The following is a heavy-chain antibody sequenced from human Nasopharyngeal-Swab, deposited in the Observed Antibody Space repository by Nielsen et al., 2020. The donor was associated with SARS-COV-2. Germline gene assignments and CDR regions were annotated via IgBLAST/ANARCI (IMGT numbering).Heavy chain of an antibody. CDR3: ARPSIAARQTYYCGMDV. V-gene: IGHV3-66*04. J-gene: IGHJ6*02. CDR1: GLTVSNNY. CDR2: VFSGVST. Sequence: GESLKISCAASGLTVSNNYMTWVRQAPGKGLEWVSIVFSGVSTYYADSVQGRFTTSSDNSKNTLYLQMNSLRAEDTAVYYCARPSIAARQTYYCGMDVWGQGTTVTVSS. D-gene: IGHD6-6*01.